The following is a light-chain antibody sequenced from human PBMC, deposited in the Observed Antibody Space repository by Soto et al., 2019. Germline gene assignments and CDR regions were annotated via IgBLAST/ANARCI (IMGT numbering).Light chain of an antibody. CDR1: SSDVGGYNY. CDR3: CSYTGTYV. CDR2: EVS. Sequence: QSALTQPASVSGSPGQSITISCTGTSSDVGGYNYVSWYQQHPGKGPKLMIYEVSNRPSGVSNRFSGSKSGNTASLTISGLQAEDEADYYCCSYTGTYVFGTGTKVTVL. J-gene: IGLJ1*01. V-gene: IGLV2-14*03.